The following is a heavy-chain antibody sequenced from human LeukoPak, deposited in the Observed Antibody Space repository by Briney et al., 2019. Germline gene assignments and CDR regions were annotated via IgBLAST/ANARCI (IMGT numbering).Heavy chain of an antibody. Sequence: SVKVSCKASGGTFSSYAISWVRQAPGQGLEWMGGIIPLFGTANYAQKFQGRVTITTDESTSTAYMELSSLRSEDTAVYYCASVRGYSYGYFGYFDYWGQGTLVTVSS. V-gene: IGHV1-69*05. CDR3: ASVRGYSYGYFGYFDY. CDR2: IIPLFGTA. J-gene: IGHJ4*02. D-gene: IGHD5-18*01. CDR1: GGTFSSYA.